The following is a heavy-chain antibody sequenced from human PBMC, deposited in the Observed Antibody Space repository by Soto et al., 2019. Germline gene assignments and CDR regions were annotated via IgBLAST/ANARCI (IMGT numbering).Heavy chain of an antibody. CDR1: GGSISSYY. Sequence: SETLSLTCTVSGGSISSYYWSWIRQPPGKGLEWIGYMYYSESSTYNPSLKSRVTISVDTSKNQFSLKLSSVTAADTAVYYCGRGRRGQHFDYWGQGTLVTVSS. D-gene: IGHD5-12*01. J-gene: IGHJ4*02. CDR2: MYYSESS. CDR3: GRGRRGQHFDY. V-gene: IGHV4-59*01.